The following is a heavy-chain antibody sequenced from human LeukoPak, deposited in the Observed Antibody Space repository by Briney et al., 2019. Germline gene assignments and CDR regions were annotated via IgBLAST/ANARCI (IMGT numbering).Heavy chain of an antibody. V-gene: IGHV3-53*01. CDR2: IYSGDNT. D-gene: IGHD5-24*01. Sequence: GGSLGLSCAASGFTVSSNYMTWVRQAPGKGLEWVSLIYSGDNTYYADSVKGRFTISRDNSNNTLYFQMNSLRAEDTAVYYCAGRRRDGYFDYWGQGTPVTVSS. CDR1: GFTVSSNY. CDR3: AGRRRDGYFDY. J-gene: IGHJ4*02.